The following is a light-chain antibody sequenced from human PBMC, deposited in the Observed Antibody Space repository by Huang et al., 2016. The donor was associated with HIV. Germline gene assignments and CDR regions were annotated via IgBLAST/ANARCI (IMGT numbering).Light chain of an antibody. J-gene: IGKJ4*01. CDR1: QSVSSN. CDR3: QQYNNLKLT. V-gene: IGKV3-15*01. CDR2: GAS. Sequence: EIVMTQSPATLSVSPGERATLSCRASQSVSSNLAWYQQKPVQAPRLLIYGASTRATGIPARFSGSGSGTEFTLTISSLQSEDFAVYYCQQYNNLKLTFGGGTKVEIK.